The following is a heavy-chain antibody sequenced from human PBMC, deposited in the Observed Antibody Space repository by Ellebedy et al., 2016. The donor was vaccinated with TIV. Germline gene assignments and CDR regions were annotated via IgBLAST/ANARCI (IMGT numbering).Heavy chain of an antibody. V-gene: IGHV3-21*01. CDR3: ATDVASRSSIAAAALIY. CDR2: ISSSSSHT. Sequence: GGSLRLXXAASGFPFSSWSMNWVRQAPGKGLEWVSSISSSSSHTGYADSVKGRFTMSRDNAKNSRYLQMNSLGAGDTAVYYCATDVASRSSIAAAALIYWGQGTLVTVSS. J-gene: IGHJ4*02. CDR1: GFPFSSWS. D-gene: IGHD6-13*01.